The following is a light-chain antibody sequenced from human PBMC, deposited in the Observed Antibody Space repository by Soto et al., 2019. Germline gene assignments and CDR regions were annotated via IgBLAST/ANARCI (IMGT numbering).Light chain of an antibody. J-gene: IGLJ1*01. Sequence: QSALTQPPSASGSLGQSVTLSCTGTNNDVGANNFVSWYQQHPGKAPKLIISHVTERPPGVPDRFSGSKSGNTASLTVSGLQPEDEADYYCTAYSGTSNWGLFGTGTKVTVL. CDR1: NNDVGANNF. CDR3: TAYSGTSNWGL. V-gene: IGLV2-8*01. CDR2: HVT.